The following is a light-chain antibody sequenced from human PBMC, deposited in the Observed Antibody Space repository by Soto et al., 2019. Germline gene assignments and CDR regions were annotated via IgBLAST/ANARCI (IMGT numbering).Light chain of an antibody. CDR3: QQYYNWPPWT. Sequence: RQSPGTLSFSPWERATVSCRASQSVTRNLAWYQQKSGQAPRLLIYDASTRATGIPARFSGGGSGTEFTLTISSLQSEDLAVYYCQQYYNWPPWTFGQGTKVDIK. J-gene: IGKJ1*01. CDR2: DAS. CDR1: QSVTRN. V-gene: IGKV3-15*01.